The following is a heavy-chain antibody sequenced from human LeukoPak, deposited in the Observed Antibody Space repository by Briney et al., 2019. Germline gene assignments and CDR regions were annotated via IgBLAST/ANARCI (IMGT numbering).Heavy chain of an antibody. D-gene: IGHD1-26*01. CDR1: GGSFSGYY. CDR2: INHSGST. V-gene: IGHV4-34*01. CDR3: ARHEYSGSYYGLSWFDP. J-gene: IGHJ5*02. Sequence: PSETLSLTCAVYGGSFSGYYWSWIRQPPGKGLKWIGEINHSGSTNYNPSLKSRVTISVDTSKNQLSLKLSSLTAADTAVYHCARHEYSGSYYGLSWFDPWGQGTLVTV.